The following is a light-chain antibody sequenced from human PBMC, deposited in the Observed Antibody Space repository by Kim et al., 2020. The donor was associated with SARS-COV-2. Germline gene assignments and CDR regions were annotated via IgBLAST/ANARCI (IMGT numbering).Light chain of an antibody. J-gene: IGKJ2*01. CDR3: QHYIRFPYT. V-gene: IGKV1-5*03. Sequence: SESVGDRVTITCRASQIVDTYLAWYQQKPGKAPNLLIYQASNLQIGVPSRFSGSVSGAEFTLTISSLQSDDFATYYCQHYIRFPYTFGQGTKLEI. CDR2: QAS. CDR1: QIVDTY.